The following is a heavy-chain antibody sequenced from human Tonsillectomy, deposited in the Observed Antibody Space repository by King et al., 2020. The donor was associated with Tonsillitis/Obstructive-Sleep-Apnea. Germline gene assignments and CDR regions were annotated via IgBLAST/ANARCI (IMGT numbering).Heavy chain of an antibody. Sequence: TLQESGPTLVKPTETLTLTCIFSGFSLSSGTAGGGWIRQPPGEALEWLAVIYWDDDKRYSPSLKTRLIIAKDTSKNQVVLTMTNMDPVDTATYYCAHLTIKFGGVVGIDAFDIWGQGTMVTVSS. CDR2: IYWDDDK. D-gene: IGHD3-16*02. V-gene: IGHV2-5*02. CDR3: AHLTIKFGGVVGIDAFDI. CDR1: GFSLSSGTAG. J-gene: IGHJ3*02.